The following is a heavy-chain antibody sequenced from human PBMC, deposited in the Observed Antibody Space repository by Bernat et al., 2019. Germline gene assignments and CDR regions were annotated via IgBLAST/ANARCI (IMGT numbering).Heavy chain of an antibody. CDR2: IKQDGSEK. Sequence: EVQLVESGGGLVQPGGSLRPSCAASGFTFSSHWMSWVRQAPGKGLEWVANIKQDGSEKYYVDSVKGRFTISRDNAKNSLYLQMNSLRAEDTAVYYCARSASSGWYRPDYWGQGTLVTVSS. J-gene: IGHJ4*02. D-gene: IGHD6-19*01. V-gene: IGHV3-7*03. CDR1: GFTFSSHW. CDR3: ARSASSGWYRPDY.